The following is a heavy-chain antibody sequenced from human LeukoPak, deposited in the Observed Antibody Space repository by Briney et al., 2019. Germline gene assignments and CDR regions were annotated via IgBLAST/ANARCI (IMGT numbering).Heavy chain of an antibody. D-gene: IGHD3-22*01. CDR1: GYTFTNYY. CDR3: ARGVHVRTYDSHHNCFDP. CDR2: INPSGGST. V-gene: IGHV1-46*01. J-gene: IGHJ5*02. Sequence: ASVKVSCKASGYTFTNYYMYWVRQAPGQGLEWVGLINPSGGSTNYAQKFQGRVTVTRDMSTSTVYMEVNSLRSEDTAVYYCARGVHVRTYDSHHNCFDPWGQETLVTVSS.